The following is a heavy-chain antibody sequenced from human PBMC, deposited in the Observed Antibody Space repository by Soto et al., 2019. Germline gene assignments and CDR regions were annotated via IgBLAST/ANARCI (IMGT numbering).Heavy chain of an antibody. CDR1: GFSFSSYS. V-gene: IGHV3-21*01. CDR3: ARGYTGYWSVGTFYWFDP. CDR2: ISSSASHI. D-gene: IGHD2-15*01. Sequence: EVQLVESGGGLVKPGGSLRLSCAASGFSFSSYSMNWVRQAPGKGLEWVSSISSSASHINYADSVKGRFTISRDNAKKSLYLPMNSLRAEDTAVYYCARGYTGYWSVGTFYWFDPWGQGTLVTVSS. J-gene: IGHJ5*02.